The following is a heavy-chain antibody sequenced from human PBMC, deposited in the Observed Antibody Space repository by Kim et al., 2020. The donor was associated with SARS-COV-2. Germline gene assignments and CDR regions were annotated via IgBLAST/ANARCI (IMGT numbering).Heavy chain of an antibody. CDR1: GVSISSSSYY. D-gene: IGHD6-13*01. CDR3: AKLSSSWYVDG. CDR2: IYFSGIT. J-gene: IGHJ4*02. Sequence: SETLSLTCTVSGVSISSSSYYWGWIRQPPGKGLEWIGSIYFSGITYYSMSLKSRVTISVDTSKNLFSLKLSSVTAADTAVYYCAKLSSSWYVDGWGQGTLGIVSS. V-gene: IGHV4-39*01.